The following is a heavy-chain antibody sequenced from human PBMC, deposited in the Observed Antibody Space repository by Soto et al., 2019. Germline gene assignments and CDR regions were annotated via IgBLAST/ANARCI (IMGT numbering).Heavy chain of an antibody. CDR2: IYYSGST. V-gene: IGHV4-39*01. J-gene: IGHJ4*02. D-gene: IGHD3-16*02. CDR3: ARGFGYYDYIWGSYRPRSFDY. Sequence: TSETLSLTCTVSGCSISSSSYYWGWIRKPPGKGLEWIGSIYYSGSTYYNPSLKSRVTISVDTSKNQFSLKLSSVTAADTAVYYCARGFGYYDYIWGSYRPRSFDYWGQGTLVTVSS. CDR1: GCSISSSSYY.